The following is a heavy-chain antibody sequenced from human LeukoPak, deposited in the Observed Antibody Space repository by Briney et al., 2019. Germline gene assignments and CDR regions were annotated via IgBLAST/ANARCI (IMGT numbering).Heavy chain of an antibody. CDR3: AALRGSDAFDI. Sequence: GTLSLTCAVSGGSIISTNWWTWVRQAPGKGLEWVSSISSSSSYIYYADSVKGRFTISRDNAKNSLYLQMNSLRAEDTAVYYCAALRGSDAFDIWGQGTMVTVSS. CDR2: ISSSSSYI. D-gene: IGHD3-10*01. CDR1: GGSIISTNW. V-gene: IGHV3-21*01. J-gene: IGHJ3*02.